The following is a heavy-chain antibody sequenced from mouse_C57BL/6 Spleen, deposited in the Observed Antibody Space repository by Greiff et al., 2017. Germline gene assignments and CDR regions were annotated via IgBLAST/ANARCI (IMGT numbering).Heavy chain of an antibody. CDR3: ARDQGYGLYYFDY. CDR2: ISDGGSYT. J-gene: IGHJ2*01. CDR1: GFTFSSYA. D-gene: IGHD1-1*02. Sequence: EVHLVESGGGLVKPGGSLKLSCAASGFTFSSYAMSWVRQTPEKRLEWVATISDGGSYTYYPDNVKGRFTISRDNAKNNLYLQMSHLKSEDTAMYYCARDQGYGLYYFDYWGQGTTRTVSS. V-gene: IGHV5-4*01.